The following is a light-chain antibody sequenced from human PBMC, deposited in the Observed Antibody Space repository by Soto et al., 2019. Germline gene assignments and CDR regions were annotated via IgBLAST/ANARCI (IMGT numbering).Light chain of an antibody. CDR1: QSVSSNY. Sequence: EIVLTQSPGTLSLSPGERATLSCRASQSVSSNYLAWYQQRPGQAPRLLIYGASTRAAGIPDRFSGSGSGTDFTLPINRLEPEDFAVFYCQQYGRSPLFTFGPGTTVDIK. J-gene: IGKJ3*01. V-gene: IGKV3-20*01. CDR3: QQYGRSPLFT. CDR2: GAS.